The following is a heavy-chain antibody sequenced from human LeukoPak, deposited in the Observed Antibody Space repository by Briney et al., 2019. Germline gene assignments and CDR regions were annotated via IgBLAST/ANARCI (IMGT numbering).Heavy chain of an antibody. J-gene: IGHJ4*02. Sequence: PSETLSLTCTVSGGSISSYYWSWIRQPPGKGLEWIGYIYDSGSTNYNPSPKSRVTISVDTSKNQFSLKLSSVTAADTAVYYCARAGGYYSGSIIWGQGTLVTVSS. CDR3: ARAGGYYSGSII. V-gene: IGHV4-59*08. CDR2: IYDSGST. D-gene: IGHD1-26*01. CDR1: GGSISSYY.